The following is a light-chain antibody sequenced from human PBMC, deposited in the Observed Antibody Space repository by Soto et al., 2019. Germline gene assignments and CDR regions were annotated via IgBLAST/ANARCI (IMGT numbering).Light chain of an antibody. V-gene: IGKV3-15*01. CDR1: QSVGSN. J-gene: IGKJ3*01. CDR2: SAS. CDR3: HKYNSWHST. Sequence: IVMTQSPVTLSVSPGEGATLSCRASQSVGSNLAWYQQKPGQAPRLLMYSASTRPTGVPVGFSGGGSGTQFALSLSSLQYEDFAVYYSHKYNSWHSTFGPGTKVDI.